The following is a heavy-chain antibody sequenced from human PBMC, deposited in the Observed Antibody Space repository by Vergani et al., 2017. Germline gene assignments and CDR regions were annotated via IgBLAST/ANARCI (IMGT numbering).Heavy chain of an antibody. CDR2: IIPIFGTA. D-gene: IGHD3-22*01. J-gene: IGHJ4*02. V-gene: IGHV1-69*08. CDR1: GATFRSNT. CDR3: ARDRAAYYYDSSGPNRAPRFDY. Sequence: QVQLVQSGAEVKKPGSSVKVSCKASGATFRSNTISWVRQVPGQGLEWMGRIIPIFGTANYAQKFQGRVTITADESTSTAYMELSSLRSEDTAVYYCARDRAAYYYDSSGPNRAPRFDYWGQGTLVTVSS.